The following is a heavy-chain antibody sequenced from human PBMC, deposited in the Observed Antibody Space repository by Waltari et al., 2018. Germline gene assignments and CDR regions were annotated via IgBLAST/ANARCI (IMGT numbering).Heavy chain of an antibody. V-gene: IGHV3-7*03. CDR3: ARDFNWGWDF. Sequence: EVQLVDSGGGLVKPGGSLRLPCAASGFTFSSNWMSWVRQAPGRGLEWLANIKPDGSQQYYVDSVRGRFSISRDNAKNSLYLQLNSLRAEDTAIYYCARDFNWGWDFWGQGTLVTVSS. J-gene: IGHJ4*02. CDR2: IKPDGSQQ. CDR1: GFTFSSNW. D-gene: IGHD7-27*01.